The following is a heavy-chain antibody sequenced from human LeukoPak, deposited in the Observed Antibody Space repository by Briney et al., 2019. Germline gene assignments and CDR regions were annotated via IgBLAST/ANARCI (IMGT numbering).Heavy chain of an antibody. J-gene: IGHJ5*02. D-gene: IGHD3-3*01. CDR3: ARDGGSYYDFWSGYYTSNWFDP. CDR2: IHTSGST. CDR1: GGSISSYY. Sequence: SETLSLTCTVSGGSISSYYWSWIRQPAGKGLEWIGRIHTSGSTNYNPSLKIRVTMSVDTSKNQFSLKLSSVTAADTAVYYCARDGGSYYDFWSGYYTSNWFDPWGQGTLVTVSS. V-gene: IGHV4-4*07.